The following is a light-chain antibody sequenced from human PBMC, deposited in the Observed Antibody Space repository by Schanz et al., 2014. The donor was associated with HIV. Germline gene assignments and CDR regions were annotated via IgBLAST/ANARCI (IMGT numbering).Light chain of an antibody. Sequence: QSALTQPPSASGSPGQSVTISCTGTSSDVGGYNYVSWSQQHPGKAPKLMIYEVSKRPSGVPDRFSGSKSGNTASLTISGLQAEDEADYYCSSYTSSILIFGGGTKLTVL. CDR3: SSYTSSILI. CDR1: SSDVGGYNY. CDR2: EVS. V-gene: IGLV2-8*01. J-gene: IGLJ2*01.